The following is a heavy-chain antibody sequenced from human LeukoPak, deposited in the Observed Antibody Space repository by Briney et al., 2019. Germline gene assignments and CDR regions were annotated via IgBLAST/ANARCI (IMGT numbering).Heavy chain of an antibody. Sequence: SETLSLTCTVSVTGCFFRRDYRGWLRQPPGKPLEWIGYIYTTGTTKYNPSLKGRVSISVDTSNSQFSLKLTSVTAADTAVYYCARGDVYIPFDFWGHGILVSVSS. V-gene: IGHV4-4*08. CDR2: IYTTGTT. CDR1: VTGCFFRRDY. D-gene: IGHD5-24*01. CDR3: ARGDVYIPFDF. J-gene: IGHJ4*01.